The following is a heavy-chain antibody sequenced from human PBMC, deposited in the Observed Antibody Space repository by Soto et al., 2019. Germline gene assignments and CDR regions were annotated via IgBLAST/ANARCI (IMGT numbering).Heavy chain of an antibody. Sequence: SCAASGLSCSDYYMSWIRQATGKGLEWISYISSSSSTIYYADSVKGRFTISRDNAKNSLYLQMNSLRAEDTAVYYCASSVFIAVAALEAFDIWGQGTMVTVS. V-gene: IGHV3-11*04. CDR3: ASSVFIAVAALEAFDI. D-gene: IGHD6-19*01. CDR1: GLSCSDYY. J-gene: IGHJ3*02. CDR2: ISSSSSTI.